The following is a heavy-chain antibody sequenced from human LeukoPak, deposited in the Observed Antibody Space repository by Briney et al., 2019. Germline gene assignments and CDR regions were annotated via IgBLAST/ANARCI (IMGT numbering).Heavy chain of an antibody. CDR1: GFTFRNYG. D-gene: IGHD2-15*01. Sequence: RGSLRLSCAASGFTFRNYGMRWVRQAPGKGLHWVAFIRNNGTDKYYTDAVKGRFTISRDNSKNTVYLQMNSMRTEDTAVYYCAKAEEGYCSGGSCYSLNYWGQGALVTVSS. J-gene: IGHJ4*02. V-gene: IGHV3-30*02. CDR2: IRNNGTDK. CDR3: AKAEEGYCSGGSCYSLNY.